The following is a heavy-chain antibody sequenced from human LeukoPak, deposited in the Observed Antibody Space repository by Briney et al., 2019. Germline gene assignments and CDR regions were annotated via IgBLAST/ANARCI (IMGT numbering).Heavy chain of an antibody. CDR2: IYYSGST. D-gene: IGHD3-10*01. CDR3: ASRVLDAFDI. CDR1: GGSISSSSYY. Sequence: ETLSLTCTVSGGSISSSSYYWGWIRQPPGKGLEWIGGIYYSGSTYYNPSLKSRVTISVGTSKSQFSLKLSSVTAADTAVYYCASRVLDAFDIWGQGTMVTVSS. V-gene: IGHV4-39*01. J-gene: IGHJ3*02.